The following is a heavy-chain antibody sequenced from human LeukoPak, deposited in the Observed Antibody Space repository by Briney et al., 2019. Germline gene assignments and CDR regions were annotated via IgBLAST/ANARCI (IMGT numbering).Heavy chain of an antibody. V-gene: IGHV1-8*02. D-gene: IGHD6-19*01. Sequence: ASVKVSCKASGYTFTGYYMHWVRQAPGQGLEWMGWMNPNSGNTGYAQKFQGRVTMTRNTSISTAYMELSSLRSEDTAVYYCARDGGDVAGIDYWGQGTLVTVSS. J-gene: IGHJ4*02. CDR3: ARDGGDVAGIDY. CDR1: GYTFTGYY. CDR2: MNPNSGNT.